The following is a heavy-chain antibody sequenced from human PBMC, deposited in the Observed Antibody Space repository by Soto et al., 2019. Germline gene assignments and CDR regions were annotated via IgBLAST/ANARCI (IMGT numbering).Heavy chain of an antibody. CDR2: ISGSGGST. D-gene: IGHD6-6*01. CDR3: AKGGRGIAARPVYFDY. V-gene: IGHV3-23*01. Sequence: GGSLRLSCAASGFTFSSYAMSWVRQAPGKGLEWVSAISGSGGSTYYADSVKGRFTISRDNSKNTLYLQMNSLRAEDTAVYYCAKGGRGIAARPVYFDYWGQRTLVTVSS. CDR1: GFTFSSYA. J-gene: IGHJ4*02.